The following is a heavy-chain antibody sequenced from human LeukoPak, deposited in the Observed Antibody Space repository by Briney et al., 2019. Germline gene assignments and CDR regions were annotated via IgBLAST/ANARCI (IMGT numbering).Heavy chain of an antibody. Sequence: GGSLRLSCAASGFTFSSYAMSWVRQALGKGLEWVSSISSSSSYIYYADSVKGRFTISRDNAKNSLYLQMNSLRAEDTAVYYCARVLCSGGSCYSDYWGQGTLVTVSS. D-gene: IGHD2-15*01. J-gene: IGHJ4*02. CDR3: ARVLCSGGSCYSDY. V-gene: IGHV3-21*01. CDR2: ISSSSSYI. CDR1: GFTFSSYA.